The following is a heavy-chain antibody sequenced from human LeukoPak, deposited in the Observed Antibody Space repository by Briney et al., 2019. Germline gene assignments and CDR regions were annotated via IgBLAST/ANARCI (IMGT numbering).Heavy chain of an antibody. Sequence: APVKVSCKASGYTFTSYAMNWVRQAPGQGLEWMGWINTNTGNPTYAQGFTGRFVFSLDTSVSTAYLQISSLKAEDTAVYYCYSVATSGYDPVHVEFDPWGQGTLVTVSS. CDR3: YSVATSGYDPVHVEFDP. D-gene: IGHD5-12*01. V-gene: IGHV7-4-1*02. J-gene: IGHJ5*02. CDR1: GYTFTSYA. CDR2: INTNTGNP.